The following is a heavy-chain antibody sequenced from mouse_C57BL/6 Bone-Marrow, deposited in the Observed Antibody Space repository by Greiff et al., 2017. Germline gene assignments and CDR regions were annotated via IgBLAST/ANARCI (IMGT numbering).Heavy chain of an antibody. CDR3: ARALETYCDY. Sequence: DVMLVESGGGLVKPGGSLKLSCAASGFTFSSYAMSWVRQTPEKRLEWVATISDGGSYTYYPDNVKGRFTISRDNAKNNLYLQMSHLKSEDTAMYYCARALETYCDYWGQGTTRTVSS. CDR2: ISDGGSYT. CDR1: GFTFSSYA. V-gene: IGHV5-4*03. J-gene: IGHJ2*01.